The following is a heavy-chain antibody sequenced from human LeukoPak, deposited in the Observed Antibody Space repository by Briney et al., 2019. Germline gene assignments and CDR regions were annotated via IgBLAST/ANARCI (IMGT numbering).Heavy chain of an antibody. D-gene: IGHD6-13*01. CDR2: IYYSGST. J-gene: IGHJ4*02. CDR3: ARAPYSSSWYVRNLNFDY. V-gene: IGHV4-39*07. Sequence: SETLSLTCSVTGDSISGSSYYWGWIRQPPGKGLEWIGSIYYSGSTYYNPSLKSRVTISVDTSKNQFSLKLSSVTAADTAVYYCARAPYSSSWYVRNLNFDYWGQGTLVTVSS. CDR1: GDSISGSSYY.